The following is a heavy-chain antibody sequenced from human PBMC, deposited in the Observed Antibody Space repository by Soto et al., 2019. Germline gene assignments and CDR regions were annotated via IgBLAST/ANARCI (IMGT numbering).Heavy chain of an antibody. J-gene: IGHJ4*02. CDR2: ISGSGGST. Sequence: EVQLLESGGGLVQPGGSLRLSCAASGFTFSSYAMSWVRQAPGKGLEWVSAISGSGGSTYYAASVKGRFTISRDNSKNTLYLQMNSLRAEDTAVYYCAKGGPYYYDSSGYYDYWDQGTLVTVSS. V-gene: IGHV3-23*01. CDR3: AKGGPYYYDSSGYYDY. D-gene: IGHD3-22*01. CDR1: GFTFSSYA.